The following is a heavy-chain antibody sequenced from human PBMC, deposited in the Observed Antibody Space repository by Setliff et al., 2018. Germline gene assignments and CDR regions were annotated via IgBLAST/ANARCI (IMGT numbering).Heavy chain of an antibody. Sequence: GGSLRLSCTASGFTFTDYYMGWIRQTPGRGLEWVAYISGSGTSQYYADSVKGRFTISNARNSVYLQMSSLRVEDTAVYYCARMGDYDPYYFDYWGQGTLVTVS. CDR3: ARMGDYDPYYFDY. J-gene: IGHJ4*02. D-gene: IGHD4-17*01. CDR1: GFTFTDYY. V-gene: IGHV3-11*04. CDR2: ISGSGTSQ.